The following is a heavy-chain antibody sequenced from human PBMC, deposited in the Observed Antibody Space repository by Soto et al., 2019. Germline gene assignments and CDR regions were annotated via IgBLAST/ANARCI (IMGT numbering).Heavy chain of an antibody. D-gene: IGHD3-10*01. CDR2: ISSDDGGT. CDR1: GYTFTGFY. J-gene: IGHJ4*02. V-gene: IGHV1-2*02. CDR3: ARADDYYYGSGSL. Sequence: GASVKVSCKASGYTFTGFYMHWVRQAPGQGLEWMGWISSDDGGTNYALKFQGRVTMTRDTSISSAYMELSSLRSDDTAVYYCARADDYYYGSGSLWGQGTPVTVSS.